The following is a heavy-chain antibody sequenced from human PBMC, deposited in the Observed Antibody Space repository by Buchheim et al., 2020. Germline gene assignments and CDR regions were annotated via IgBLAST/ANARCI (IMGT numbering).Heavy chain of an antibody. J-gene: IGHJ6*02. CDR1: GGSITSSHW. CDR2: IYDTGRT. CDR3: MRSASYLAYGMDV. Sequence: QVQLQESGPGLVKPSGTLSLTCAVSGGSITSSHWWTWVRQSPGTGLEWIGEIYDTGRTNSNPSLKSRVTMSVDKSKNQFSLKVTSVTAADTAVYCCMRSASYLAYGMDVWGQGTT. V-gene: IGHV4-4*01.